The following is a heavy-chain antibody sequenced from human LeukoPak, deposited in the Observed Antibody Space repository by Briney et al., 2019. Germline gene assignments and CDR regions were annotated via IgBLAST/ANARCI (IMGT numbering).Heavy chain of an antibody. CDR2: ISYSGGST. Sequence: GGSLRLSCAASGFTFSSYAMSWVRQAPGKGLEWVSAISYSGGSTYYADSVKGRFTISRDNSKNTLYLQMNSLRAEDTAVYYCAKDDILTYYYDSSGYYFDLWGRGTLVTVSS. J-gene: IGHJ2*01. D-gene: IGHD3-22*01. V-gene: IGHV3-23*01. CDR1: GFTFSSYA. CDR3: AKDDILTYYYDSSGYYFDL.